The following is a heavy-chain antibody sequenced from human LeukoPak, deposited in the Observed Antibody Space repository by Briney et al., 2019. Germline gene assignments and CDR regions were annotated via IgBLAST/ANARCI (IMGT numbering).Heavy chain of an antibody. Sequence: PSETLSLTCTVSGYSISSGYYWGWIRQPPGKGLEWIGSIYHSGSTYYNPSLKSRVTISVDTSKNQFSLKLSSVTSADTAVYYCARVRRDGYNYDYWGQGTLVTVSS. CDR2: IYHSGST. CDR1: GYSISSGYY. CDR3: ARVRRDGYNYDY. J-gene: IGHJ4*02. D-gene: IGHD5-24*01. V-gene: IGHV4-38-2*02.